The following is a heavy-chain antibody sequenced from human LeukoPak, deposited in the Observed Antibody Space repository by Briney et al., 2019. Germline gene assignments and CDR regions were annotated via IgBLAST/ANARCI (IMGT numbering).Heavy chain of an antibody. V-gene: IGHV3-21*01. CDR3: ARSIGSDWSPFDY. J-gene: IGHJ4*02. D-gene: IGHD3-9*01. CDR2: INSSGSHI. Sequence: GGSLRLSCAASRFTFTTYSMNWVRQAPGKGLEWVSSINSSGSHIYYADSVKGRFSVSRDNGKNSLYLQMNSLRVEDTAVYYCARSIGSDWSPFDYWGQGTLVSVSS. CDR1: RFTFTTYS.